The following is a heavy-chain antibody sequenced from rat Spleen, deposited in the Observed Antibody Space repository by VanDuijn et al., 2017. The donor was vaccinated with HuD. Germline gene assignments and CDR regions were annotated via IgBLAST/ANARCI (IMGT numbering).Heavy chain of an antibody. CDR2: ISPSGGST. D-gene: IGHD1-1*01. Sequence: EVQLVESGGGLVQPGRSLKLSCAASGFTFSNYGMHWIRQAPTKGLEWVASISPSGGSTYYRDSVKGRFTISRDNAKSTLYLQMDSLRSEDTATYYCATTLITTVARYWYFDFWGPGTMVTVSS. V-gene: IGHV5-19*01. CDR3: ATTLITTVARYWYFDF. J-gene: IGHJ1*01. CDR1: GFTFSNYG.